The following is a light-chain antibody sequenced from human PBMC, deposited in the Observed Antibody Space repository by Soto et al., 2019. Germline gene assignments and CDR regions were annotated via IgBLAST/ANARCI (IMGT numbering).Light chain of an antibody. J-gene: IGLJ1*01. V-gene: IGLV3-21*02. CDR1: NIGSKA. CDR3: QVWDSSSDLYV. Sequence: SYELTQPPSLSVAPGQTARITCGGHNIGSKAVHWYRQQPGQAPVLVVHDDSDRPSGIPERFSGSNSGNTATLTISRVEGGDEADYYCQVWDSSSDLYVFGIGTKVTVL. CDR2: DDS.